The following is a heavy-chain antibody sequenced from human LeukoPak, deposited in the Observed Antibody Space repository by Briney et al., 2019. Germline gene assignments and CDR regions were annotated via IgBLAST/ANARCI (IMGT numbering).Heavy chain of an antibody. V-gene: IGHV4-59*08. CDR2: IFYSGDT. D-gene: IGHD1-26*01. Sequence: SETLSLTCTVSGGSISNYYWSWVRQPPGKRLEWIGYIFYSGDTNYNPSLKSRVTISVDTSKNQFSLSLSSVTAADTAVYYCARHSGSSPHYFDYWGQGILVTFSS. J-gene: IGHJ4*02. CDR3: ARHSGSSPHYFDY. CDR1: GGSISNYY.